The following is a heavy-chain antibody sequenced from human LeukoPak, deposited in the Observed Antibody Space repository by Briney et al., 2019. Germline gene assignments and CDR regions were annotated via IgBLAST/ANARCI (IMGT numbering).Heavy chain of an antibody. Sequence: SETLSLTCTVSGGSITNYYWSWIRQPPGKGLECIGYIYYSGSTNYNPSLKSRVTISLHTSKNQFSLKLNSVTAADTAVYYCARGVPYGPSYEFFDYWGQGTLVTVSS. CDR1: GGSITNYY. CDR2: IYYSGST. D-gene: IGHD3-10*01. CDR3: ARGVPYGPSYEFFDY. J-gene: IGHJ4*02. V-gene: IGHV4-59*01.